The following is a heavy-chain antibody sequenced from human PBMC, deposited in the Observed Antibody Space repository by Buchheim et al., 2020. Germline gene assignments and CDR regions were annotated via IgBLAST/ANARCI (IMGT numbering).Heavy chain of an antibody. CDR1: GGSISSSNW. J-gene: IGHJ6*02. D-gene: IGHD3-22*01. CDR3: ARGRIYYYDSSGYYYRSDHYYDMDV. Sequence: QVQLQESGPGLVKPSGTLSLTCAVSGGSISSSNWWSWVRQPPGKGLEWIGEIYHSGSTNYNPSLKSRVTISVDKSKNQFSLKLSSVTAADTAVYYCARGRIYYYDSSGYYYRSDHYYDMDVWGQGTT. CDR2: IYHSGST. V-gene: IGHV4-4*02.